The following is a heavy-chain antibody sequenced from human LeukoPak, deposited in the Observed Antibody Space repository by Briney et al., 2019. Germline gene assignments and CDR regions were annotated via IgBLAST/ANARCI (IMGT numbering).Heavy chain of an antibody. CDR3: VKSEFRGYSYGQIDY. D-gene: IGHD5-18*01. CDR1: GFTFSSYA. J-gene: IGHJ4*02. Sequence: GGSLRLSCSASGFTFSSYAMHWVRQAPGKGLEYVSAISSNGGSTYYADSVKGRFTISRDNPKNTLYLQMSSLRAEDTAVYYCVKSEFRGYSYGQIDYWGQGTLVTVSS. V-gene: IGHV3-64D*06. CDR2: ISSNGGST.